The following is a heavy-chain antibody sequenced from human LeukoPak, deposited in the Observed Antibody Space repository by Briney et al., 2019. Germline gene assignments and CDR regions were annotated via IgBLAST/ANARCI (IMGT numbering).Heavy chain of an antibody. CDR2: VYQSGST. Sequence: SETLSLTCAVSGGSISTAFYSWSWIRQPPGKGLEWVGYVYQSGSTYYNPSLQSRVTISVDRSKNPFSLNLTSVTAADTAVYYCARGSSVAVDSWGQGALVTVSS. CDR3: ARGSSVAVDS. J-gene: IGHJ4*02. V-gene: IGHV4-30-2*01. D-gene: IGHD6-19*01. CDR1: GGSISTAFYS.